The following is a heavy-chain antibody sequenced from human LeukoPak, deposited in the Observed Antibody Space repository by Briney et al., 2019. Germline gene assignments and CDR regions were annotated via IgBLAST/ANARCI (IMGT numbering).Heavy chain of an antibody. CDR3: ARAIYCSGSIRYSHYYGMDL. Sequence: TLTLTCIVSGRSISTGADHWRWSSQHPGKGLGWFGYIYYSESPYCNPSVNSRVTISVDTSKTHFSLKLRSVPAADTAVYYCARAIYCSGSIRYSHYYGMDLWGQGTTVTASS. CDR2: IYYSESP. V-gene: IGHV4-31*03. D-gene: IGHD2-15*01. J-gene: IGHJ6*02. CDR1: GRSISTGADH.